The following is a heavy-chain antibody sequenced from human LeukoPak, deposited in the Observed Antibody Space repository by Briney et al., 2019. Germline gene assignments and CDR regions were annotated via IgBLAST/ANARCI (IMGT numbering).Heavy chain of an antibody. Sequence: PSETLSLTCTVSGGSISSYYWSWIRQPAGKGLEWIGRIYTSGSTNYNPSLKSRVTISVDTSKNQFSLKLSSVTAADTAVYYCARVDSSGYYYEPAVFDYWGQGTLVTVSS. J-gene: IGHJ4*02. D-gene: IGHD3-22*01. CDR3: ARVDSSGYYYEPAVFDY. V-gene: IGHV4-4*07. CDR1: GGSISSYY. CDR2: IYTSGST.